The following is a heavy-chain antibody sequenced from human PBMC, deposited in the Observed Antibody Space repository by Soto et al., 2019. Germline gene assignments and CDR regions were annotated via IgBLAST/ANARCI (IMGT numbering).Heavy chain of an antibody. CDR1: GVTFSIYG. CDR3: ATSVGIAPTGEDGMDV. V-gene: IGHV1-69*13. J-gene: IGHJ6*02. Sequence: SVKVSCKASGVTFSIYGFSWVQQAPGQGPEWIGGIIPILTTPNYAQKFQGRVTIVADESTTTVYMELSSLKFEDTAVYYCATSVGIAPTGEDGMDVWGQGTSVTVSS. D-gene: IGHD2-8*02. CDR2: IIPILTTP.